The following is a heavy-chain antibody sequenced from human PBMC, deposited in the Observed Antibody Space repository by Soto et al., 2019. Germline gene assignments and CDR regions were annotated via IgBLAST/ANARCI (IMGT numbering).Heavy chain of an antibody. J-gene: IGHJ4*02. D-gene: IGHD6-19*01. CDR3: ARDLALAGNY. CDR2: ISSTSSYT. V-gene: IGHV3-21*01. CDR1: GFSFSSYW. Sequence: GGSLRLSCTPSGFSFSSYWLNWVRQTQERGLEWVSSISSTSSYTHYADSVKGRFTISRDNANNSLFLQMNSLRAEDTAVYYCARDLALAGNYWGQGALVTVSS.